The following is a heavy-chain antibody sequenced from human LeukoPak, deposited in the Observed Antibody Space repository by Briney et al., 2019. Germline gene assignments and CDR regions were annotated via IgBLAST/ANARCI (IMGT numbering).Heavy chain of an antibody. CDR3: ARSPTWNAWYFDL. V-gene: IGHV1-69*02. D-gene: IGHD1-1*01. CDR1: GGTFSSYT. J-gene: IGHJ2*01. CDR2: IIPILGIA. Sequence: SVKVSCKASGGTFSSYTISWVRQAPGQGLEWMGRIIPILGIANYAQKFQGRVTITADKPTSTAYMELSSLRSEDTAVYYCARSPTWNAWYFDLWGRGTLVTVSS.